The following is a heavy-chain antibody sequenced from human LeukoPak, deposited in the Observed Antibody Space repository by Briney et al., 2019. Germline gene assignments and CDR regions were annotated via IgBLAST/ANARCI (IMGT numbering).Heavy chain of an antibody. J-gene: IGHJ4*02. V-gene: IGHV3-53*01. CDR2: IYSGGST. Sequence: PGGSLRLSCAASGFAFSSYGMSWVRQAPGKGLEWVSVIYSGGSTYYADSVKGRFTISRDNSKNTLYLQMNSLRAEDTAVYYCARDSGVAANDYWGQGTLVTVSS. D-gene: IGHD2-15*01. CDR1: GFAFSSYG. CDR3: ARDSGVAANDY.